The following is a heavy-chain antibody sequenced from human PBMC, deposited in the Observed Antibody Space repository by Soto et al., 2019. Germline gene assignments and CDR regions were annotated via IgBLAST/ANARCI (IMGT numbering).Heavy chain of an antibody. V-gene: IGHV3-53*01. Sequence: PGGSLRLSCAASGFTVSSNYMSWVRQAPGKGLEWVSVIYIGGSTYYADSVKGRFTISRDNSKNTLYLQMNSLRAEDTVVYYCATGLYYGMDAWGQATTVTVSS. CDR3: ATGLYYGMDA. D-gene: IGHD2-21*02. CDR1: GFTVSSNY. J-gene: IGHJ6*02. CDR2: IYIGGST.